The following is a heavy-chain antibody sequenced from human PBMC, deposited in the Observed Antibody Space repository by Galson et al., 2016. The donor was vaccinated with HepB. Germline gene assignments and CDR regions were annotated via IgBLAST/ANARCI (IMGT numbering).Heavy chain of an antibody. CDR1: GASVSSNW. V-gene: IGHV4-4*02. CDR2: TYHTGST. CDR3: ARHIAVAGTRGFDY. J-gene: IGHJ4*02. D-gene: IGHD6-19*01. Sequence: SETLSPTCAVSGASVSSNWWSWVRQPPGKGLDWIGETYHTGSTNFNPSLMSRVTISLDKSKNQLSLMLTSVTAADTAVYYCARHIAVAGTRGFDYWGQGALVTVSS.